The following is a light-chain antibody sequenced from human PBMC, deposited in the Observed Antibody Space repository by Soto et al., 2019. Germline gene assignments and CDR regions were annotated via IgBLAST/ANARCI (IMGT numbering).Light chain of an antibody. J-gene: IGKJ4*01. CDR2: GAS. Sequence: EIVMTQSPATLSVSPGERATLSCRASQSVSSNLAWYQQKPGQAPRLLIYGASTRATGIPARFSGSGSGTDFTLTISSLQSEDFVVYYCQQYNNWLSTFGGGTKVEIK. CDR3: QQYNNWLST. V-gene: IGKV3-15*01. CDR1: QSVSSN.